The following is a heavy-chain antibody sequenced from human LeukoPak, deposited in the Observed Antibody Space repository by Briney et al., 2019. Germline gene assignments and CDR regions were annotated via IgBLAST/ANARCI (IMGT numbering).Heavy chain of an antibody. Sequence: GGSLRLSCAASGFTFSSYSMNWVRQAPGKGLEWVSYISSSSSTIYYADSVKGRFTISRDNAKNSLYLQMNSLRDEDTAVYYCARDRRKLLLWFRELLTLDAFDIWGQGTMVTVSS. CDR3: ARDRRKLLLWFRELLTLDAFDI. CDR1: GFTFSSYS. J-gene: IGHJ3*02. D-gene: IGHD3-10*01. CDR2: ISSSSSTI. V-gene: IGHV3-48*02.